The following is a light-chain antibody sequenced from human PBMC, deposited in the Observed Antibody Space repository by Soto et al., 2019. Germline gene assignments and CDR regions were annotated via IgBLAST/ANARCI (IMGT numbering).Light chain of an antibody. CDR2: DVS. CDR3: SSYTGSTTLHYV. V-gene: IGLV2-14*01. Sequence: ALTQPASVSGSPGQSITISCTGTSSDVGGYNYVSWYQQHPGKAPKLLIYDVSNRPSGASNRFSGSKSGNTASLTISGLQAEDEADYYCSSYTGSTTLHYVFGTGTKVTVL. CDR1: SSDVGGYNY. J-gene: IGLJ1*01.